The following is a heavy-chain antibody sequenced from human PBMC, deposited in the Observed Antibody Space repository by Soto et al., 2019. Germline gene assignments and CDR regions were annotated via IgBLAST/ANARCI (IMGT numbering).Heavy chain of an antibody. Sequence: QVQLQQWGAGLLKPSETLSLTCAVNGGSFTGYYGAWIRQSPEKGLEWIGEISHSGTTKYNPSLKSRVTISVGPSKNQFSLKLSSVTAADPGMYYCARNGGNTWYYFDSWGQGTVVTVSS. J-gene: IGHJ4*02. D-gene: IGHD6-13*01. CDR3: ARNGGNTWYYFDS. CDR2: ISHSGTT. CDR1: GGSFTGYY. V-gene: IGHV4-34*01.